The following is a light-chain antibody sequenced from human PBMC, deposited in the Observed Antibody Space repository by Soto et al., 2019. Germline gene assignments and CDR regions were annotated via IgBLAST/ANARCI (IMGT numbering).Light chain of an antibody. CDR3: QQDYHSLP. V-gene: IGKV3D-7*01. CDR1: QRVSSSY. CDR2: GAS. Sequence: EIVMTQSPATLSLSPGERATLSCRASQRVSSSYLSWYQQKPGQAPRLLIYGASTRATGIPARFSGSGSGTDFTLTISSLQPEDFAVYYCQQDYHSLPFGGGTKVEIK. J-gene: IGKJ4*01.